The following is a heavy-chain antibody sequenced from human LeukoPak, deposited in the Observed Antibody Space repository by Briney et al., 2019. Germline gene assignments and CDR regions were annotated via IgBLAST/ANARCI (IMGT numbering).Heavy chain of an antibody. D-gene: IGHD3-3*01. J-gene: IGHJ4*02. Sequence: PGGSLRLSCAASGFTFSSYAMSWVRQAQGKGLEWVSAISGSGGSTDYADSVKGRFTISRDNSKNTLYLQMNSLRDADRSVYYCARVLGVVNDIVGGFDYWHQGTLVTVSS. CDR3: ARVLGVVNDIVGGFDY. CDR1: GFTFSSYA. V-gene: IGHV3-23*01. CDR2: ISGSGGST.